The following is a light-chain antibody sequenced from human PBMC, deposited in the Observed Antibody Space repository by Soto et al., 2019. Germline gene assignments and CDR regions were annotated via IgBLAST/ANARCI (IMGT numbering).Light chain of an antibody. Sequence: EIVMTQSPATLSVSPGERATLSCRASRSVTTNLAWYQRKPGQAPRLLIYGASTRATGIPARFSGSGSGTEFTLTISSLQSEDFAVYYCKQYNSWPLTFGGGTKVDIK. J-gene: IGKJ4*01. CDR1: RSVTTN. CDR3: KQYNSWPLT. V-gene: IGKV3-15*01. CDR2: GAS.